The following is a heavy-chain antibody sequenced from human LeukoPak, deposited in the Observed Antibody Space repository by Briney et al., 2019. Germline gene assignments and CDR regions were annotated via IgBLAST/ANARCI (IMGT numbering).Heavy chain of an antibody. Sequence: GRSLRLSCAASGFTFSSYAMHWVRQAPGKGLEWVAVISYDGSNKYYADSVKGRFTISRDNSKNTLYLQMNSLRAEDTAVYYCARVRLVGATSDYWGQGTLVTVSS. D-gene: IGHD1-26*01. CDR2: ISYDGSNK. CDR1: GFTFSSYA. V-gene: IGHV3-30-3*01. CDR3: ARVRLVGATSDY. J-gene: IGHJ4*02.